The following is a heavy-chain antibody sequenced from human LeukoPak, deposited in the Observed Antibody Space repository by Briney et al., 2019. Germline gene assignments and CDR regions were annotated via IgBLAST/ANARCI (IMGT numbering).Heavy chain of an antibody. J-gene: IGHJ6*02. CDR1: GFTFSSYA. Sequence: GGSLRLSCAASGFTFSSYAMSWVRQAPGKGLEWVSAISGSGGSTYYADSVKGRFTISRDNSKNTLFLQMNSLRAEDTAVYYCAKTVSGSSYYYGMDVWGQGTTVTVSS. D-gene: IGHD3-10*01. CDR3: AKTVSGSSYYYGMDV. V-gene: IGHV3-23*01. CDR2: ISGSGGST.